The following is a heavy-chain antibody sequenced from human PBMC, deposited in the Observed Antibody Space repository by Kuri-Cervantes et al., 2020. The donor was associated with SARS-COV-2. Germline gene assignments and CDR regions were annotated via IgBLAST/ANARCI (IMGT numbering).Heavy chain of an antibody. D-gene: IGHD2-2*01. Sequence: GESLKSSCASSGFTFSSYSMNLVRQDPGKGLEWVSSISSSSSYIYYADSVKGRFTISRDNAKNSLYLQMNSLRAEDTAVYYCAREGDIVVVPAVYFDYWGQGTLVTVSS. CDR2: ISSSSSYI. CDR3: AREGDIVVVPAVYFDY. J-gene: IGHJ4*02. CDR1: GFTFSSYS. V-gene: IGHV3-21*01.